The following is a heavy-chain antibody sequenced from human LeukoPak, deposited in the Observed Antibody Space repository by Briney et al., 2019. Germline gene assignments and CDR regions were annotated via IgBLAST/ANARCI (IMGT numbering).Heavy chain of an antibody. CDR3: AKATYYYDSSGYYLDY. CDR1: GFTFSSYG. Sequence: GGTLRLSCAASGFTFSSYGMSWVRQAPGKGLEWVSAISGSGGSTYYADSVKGRFTISRDNSKNTLYLQMNSLRAEDTAVYYCAKATYYYDSSGYYLDYWGQGTLVTVSS. V-gene: IGHV3-23*01. D-gene: IGHD3-22*01. J-gene: IGHJ4*02. CDR2: ISGSGGST.